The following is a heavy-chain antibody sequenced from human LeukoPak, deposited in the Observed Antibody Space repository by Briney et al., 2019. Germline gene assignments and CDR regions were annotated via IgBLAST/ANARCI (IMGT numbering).Heavy chain of an antibody. CDR1: GFTFSSYA. Sequence: PGGSLRLSRAASGFTFSSYAMSWVRQAPGKGLEWVSAISGSGGSTYYADSVKGRFTISRDNSRNTLYLQMNSLRAEDTAVYYCAKASSSGWYGEDYYYGMDVWGQGTTVTVSS. V-gene: IGHV3-23*01. CDR3: AKASSSGWYGEDYYYGMDV. D-gene: IGHD6-19*01. CDR2: ISGSGGST. J-gene: IGHJ6*01.